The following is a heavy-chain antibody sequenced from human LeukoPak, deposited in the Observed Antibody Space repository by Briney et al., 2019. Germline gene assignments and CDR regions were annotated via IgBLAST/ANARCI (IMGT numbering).Heavy chain of an antibody. CDR2: IFRTGST. V-gene: IGHV4-31*03. Sequence: PSQTLPLTCTVSGDSISSGGYYWSWVRQHPGRVLEWIGYIFRTGSTYYNPSLKSRVSISRDASKNQFSLRLSSVTAADTAVYYCARAPLPYGGNSGFDYWGQGTLVTVSS. J-gene: IGHJ4*02. CDR1: GDSISSGGYY. CDR3: ARAPLPYGGNSGFDY. D-gene: IGHD4-23*01.